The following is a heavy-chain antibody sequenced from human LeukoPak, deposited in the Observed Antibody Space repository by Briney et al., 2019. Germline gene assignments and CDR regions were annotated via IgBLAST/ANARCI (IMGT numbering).Heavy chain of an antibody. D-gene: IGHD3/OR15-3a*01. J-gene: IGHJ4*02. V-gene: IGHV1-2*02. CDR2: VHPRTGGT. Sequence: ASVKVSCKASGYTFIDYYMHWVRQAPGQGLEWMGWVHPRTGGTKSAQKFQGSVTITLDTSITTAYMELRSLTADDTAVYYCARDISRMAGLYYFDGWGQGTLVTVSS. CDR1: GYTFIDYY. CDR3: ARDISRMAGLYYFDG.